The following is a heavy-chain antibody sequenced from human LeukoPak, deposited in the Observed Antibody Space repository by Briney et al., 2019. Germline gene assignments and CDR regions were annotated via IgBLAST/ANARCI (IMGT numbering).Heavy chain of an antibody. D-gene: IGHD1-7*01. CDR1: GDSVSSNSAA. V-gene: IGHV6-1*01. J-gene: IGHJ4*02. CDR2: TFYRSKWYN. CDR3: ARSGGTAIGNYERATFDY. Sequence: PSQTLSLTCEISGDSVSSNSAAWKWIRQSPSRGLEWLGRTFYRSKWYNEYEVSLKSRLTIHADTSKNHFSLQLNSVTPEDTAVYYCARSGGTAIGNYERATFDYWGQGTLVAVSS.